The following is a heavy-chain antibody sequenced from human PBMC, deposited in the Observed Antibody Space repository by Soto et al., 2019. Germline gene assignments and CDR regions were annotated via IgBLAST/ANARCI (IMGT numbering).Heavy chain of an antibody. V-gene: IGHV3-30*04. CDR2: ISYDGSNK. D-gene: IGHD3-3*01. Sequence: GGSLRLSCAASGFTFSSYAMHWVRQAPGKGLEWVAVISYDGSNKYYADSVKGRFTISRDNSKNTLYLQMNSLRAEDTAVYYCAREVLRGRGTVFDYWGQGTLVTVSS. CDR3: AREVLRGRGTVFDY. CDR1: GFTFSSYA. J-gene: IGHJ4*02.